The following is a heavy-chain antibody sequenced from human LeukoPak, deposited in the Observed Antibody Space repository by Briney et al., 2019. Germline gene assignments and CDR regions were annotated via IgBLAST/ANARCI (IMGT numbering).Heavy chain of an antibody. CDR1: GYTFTSYA. J-gene: IGHJ3*02. CDR3: AAPPTAWPSIFGFDI. V-gene: IGHV1-3*01. Sequence: GASVKVSCKASGYTFTSYAMHWVRQAPGQRLEWMGWINAGNGNTKYSQKFQGRVTITRDTSASTAYMELSSLRSEDTAVYYCAAPPTAWPSIFGFDIWGQGTMVTVSS. CDR2: INAGNGNT. D-gene: IGHD3-3*02.